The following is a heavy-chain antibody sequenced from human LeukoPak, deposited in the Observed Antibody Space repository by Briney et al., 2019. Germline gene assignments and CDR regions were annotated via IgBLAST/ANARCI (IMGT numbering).Heavy chain of an antibody. CDR2: IYYSGST. D-gene: IGHD3-22*01. J-gene: IGHJ4*02. CDR3: ARSTYYYDSSGYPFDY. V-gene: IGHV4-31*03. Sequence: PSQTLSLTCTVSGGSISSGGYYWSWVRQHPGKGLEWIGYIYYSGSTYYNPSLQSRVTISVDTSKNQFSLKLNSVTAADTAVYYCARSTYYYDSSGYPFDYWGQGTLVTVSS. CDR1: GGSISSGGYY.